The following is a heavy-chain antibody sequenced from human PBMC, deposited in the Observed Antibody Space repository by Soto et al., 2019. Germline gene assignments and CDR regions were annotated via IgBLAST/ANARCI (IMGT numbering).Heavy chain of an antibody. V-gene: IGHV3-33*01. CDR2: IWYDGSNK. D-gene: IGHD4-17*01. CDR1: GFTFSSYG. J-gene: IGHJ4*02. Sequence: QVQLVESEGGVVQPGRSLRLSCAASGFTFSSYGMHWVRQAPGKGLEWVAVIWYDGSNKYYADSVKGRFTISRDNSKNTLYLQMNSLRAEDTAVYYCARGDDYGDYGFDYWGQGTLVTVSS. CDR3: ARGDDYGDYGFDY.